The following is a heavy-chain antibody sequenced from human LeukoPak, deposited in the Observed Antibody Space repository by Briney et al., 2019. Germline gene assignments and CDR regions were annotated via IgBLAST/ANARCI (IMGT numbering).Heavy chain of an antibody. Sequence: GGSLRLSCAASGFTFSSYWMNWARQAPGKGLEWVANINQDGSENYYVDSVKGRFTISRDNAKNSLYLQMNSLRAEDTAVYYCARVSGNYYRWFDSWGQGTLVTVSS. CDR3: ARVSGNYYRWFDS. J-gene: IGHJ5*01. CDR2: INQDGSEN. V-gene: IGHV3-7*03. CDR1: GFTFSSYW. D-gene: IGHD1-26*01.